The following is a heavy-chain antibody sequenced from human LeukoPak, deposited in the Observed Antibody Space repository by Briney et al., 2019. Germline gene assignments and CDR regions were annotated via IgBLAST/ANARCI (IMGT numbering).Heavy chain of an antibody. CDR3: ARDSDWAFDY. CDR2: ISDDGSNK. D-gene: IGHD2-21*02. CDR1: GFTFSAYA. Sequence: GGSLRLSCAASGFTFSAYAMHWVRQAPGKGLEWVAVISDDGSNKYYADSVKGRFTFSRDNSKNTVYLQMNSLRPEDTAIYYCARDSDWAFDYWGQGTLVTVSS. J-gene: IGHJ4*02. V-gene: IGHV3-30*04.